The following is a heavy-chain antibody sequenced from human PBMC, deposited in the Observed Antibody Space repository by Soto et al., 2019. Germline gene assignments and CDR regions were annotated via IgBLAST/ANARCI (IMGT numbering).Heavy chain of an antibody. V-gene: IGHV1-18*01. Sequence: QVQLVQSGAEVKKPGASVKVSCKASGYTFTSYGISWVRQAPGQGLEWMGWINVYNDNTNYAQKLQGRVTMTTDTSTSTAYLDLRSLRYDDTAVYSWARDTSRGEYDYWGQGTLVTVSS. CDR3: ARDTSRGEYDY. CDR1: GYTFTSYG. CDR2: INVYNDNT. D-gene: IGHD3-10*01. J-gene: IGHJ4*02.